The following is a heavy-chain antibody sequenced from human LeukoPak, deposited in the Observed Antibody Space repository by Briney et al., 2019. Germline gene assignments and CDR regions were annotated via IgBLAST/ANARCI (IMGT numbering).Heavy chain of an antibody. V-gene: IGHV4-4*07. CDR1: GGSISSYY. CDR3: ARDLVAAAGLNWFDP. J-gene: IGHJ5*02. D-gene: IGHD6-13*01. CDR2: IYTSGST. Sequence: SETLSLTCTVSGGSISSYYWSWIRQPAGKGLEWIGRIYTSGSTNYSPSLKSRVTMSVDTSKNQFSLKLSSVTAADTAVYYCARDLVAAAGLNWFDPWGQGTLVTVSS.